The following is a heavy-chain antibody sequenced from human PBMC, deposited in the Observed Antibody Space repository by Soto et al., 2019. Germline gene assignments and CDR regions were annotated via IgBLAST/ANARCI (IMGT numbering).Heavy chain of an antibody. Sequence: EVQLLESGGGFVQPGGSLRLSCAASGFTFSSYGMSWVRQAPGKGLEWVTAVSGGGGSTYYADSVKGRFTISRDNSKNTLYLKMNSLRAEDTAVYYCAKDEYQLLHFDYWGQGTLVTVSS. V-gene: IGHV3-23*01. J-gene: IGHJ4*02. CDR2: VSGGGGST. CDR3: AKDEYQLLHFDY. D-gene: IGHD2-15*01. CDR1: GFTFSSYG.